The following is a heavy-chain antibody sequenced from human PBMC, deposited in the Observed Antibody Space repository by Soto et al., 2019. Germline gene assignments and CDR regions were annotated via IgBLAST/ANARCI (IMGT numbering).Heavy chain of an antibody. D-gene: IGHD3-22*01. V-gene: IGHV4-38-2*02. J-gene: IGHJ4*02. CDR2: ISHSGTS. Sequence: PSETLSLTCTVSGYSISSGYYWSWIRQTPGKGLEWIGSISHSGTSFYNPSLRSRVTMTTDTSTATAYMELRSLRSDDTAVYYCARDMGGYYFEPNDYWGQGTLVTVSS. CDR3: ARDMGGYYFEPNDY. CDR1: GYSISSGYY.